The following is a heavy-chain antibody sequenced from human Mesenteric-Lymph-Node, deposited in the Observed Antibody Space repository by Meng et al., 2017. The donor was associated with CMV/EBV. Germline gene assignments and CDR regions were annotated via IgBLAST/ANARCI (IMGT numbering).Heavy chain of an antibody. CDR1: GFIFSSYW. D-gene: IGHD1-26*01. V-gene: IGHV3-7*03. CDR2: IKQDGSEK. CDR3: AKEGGGVTYYFDY. Sequence: GESLKISCAASGFIFSSYWMSWVRQAPGKGLEWVANIKQDGSEKYYVDSVKGRFTISRDNSKNTLYLQMNSLRAEDTAVYYCAKEGGGVTYYFDYWGQGTLVTVSS. J-gene: IGHJ4*02.